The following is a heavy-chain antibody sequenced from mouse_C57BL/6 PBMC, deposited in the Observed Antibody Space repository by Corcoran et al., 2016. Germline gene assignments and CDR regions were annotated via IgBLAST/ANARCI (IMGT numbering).Heavy chain of an antibody. Sequence: QIQLVQSGPELKKPGETVKISCKASGYTFTTYGMSWVKQAPGKGLKWMGWINTYSGVPTYADDFKGRFAFSLETSASTAYLQINNLKNEDTATYFCARKGASTAPFDYWGQGTTLTVSS. CDR3: ARKGASTAPFDY. V-gene: IGHV9-3*01. D-gene: IGHD1-2*01. CDR1: GYTFTTYG. J-gene: IGHJ2*01. CDR2: INTYSGVP.